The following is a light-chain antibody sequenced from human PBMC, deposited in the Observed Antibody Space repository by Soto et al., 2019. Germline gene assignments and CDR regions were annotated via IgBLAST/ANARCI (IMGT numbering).Light chain of an antibody. CDR3: QQYNTYS. J-gene: IGKJ1*01. CDR1: QSISNW. Sequence: DRQRAESASTLAACVGGSVTITCRASQSISNWLAWYQQKPGTAPKVLIYHASNLQSGVPSRFSGSGSATEFTLTIRRLQPDDFATYYCQQYNTYSFGQGTKVDIK. V-gene: IGKV1-5*01. CDR2: HAS.